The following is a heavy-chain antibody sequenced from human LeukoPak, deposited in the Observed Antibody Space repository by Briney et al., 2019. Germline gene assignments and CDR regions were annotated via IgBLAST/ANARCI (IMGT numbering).Heavy chain of an antibody. Sequence: ASVKVSCKASGYTFTNYYMHWVRQAPGQGLEWMGWINPNSGGTNYAQKFQGRVTMTRDTSISTAYMELSRLRSDDTAVYYCARAMIVVVLDAFDIWGQGTMVTVSS. D-gene: IGHD3-22*01. CDR3: ARAMIVVVLDAFDI. CDR1: GYTFTNYY. V-gene: IGHV1-2*02. J-gene: IGHJ3*02. CDR2: INPNSGGT.